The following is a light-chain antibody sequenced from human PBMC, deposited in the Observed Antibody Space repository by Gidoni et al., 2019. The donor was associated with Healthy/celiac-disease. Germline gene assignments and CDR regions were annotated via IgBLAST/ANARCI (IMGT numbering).Light chain of an antibody. V-gene: IGKV3-20*01. CDR2: GAS. Sequence: EIVLTQSPDTLSLSPGERATLYCRASQSISSNYLAWYQQKPGQAPRPLIPGASSGATGIPDRFSGTGSGTDFTLTISRLEPEDFAVYYCQQYGSSPLTFGGGTKVEIK. CDR1: QSISSNY. CDR3: QQYGSSPLT. J-gene: IGKJ4*01.